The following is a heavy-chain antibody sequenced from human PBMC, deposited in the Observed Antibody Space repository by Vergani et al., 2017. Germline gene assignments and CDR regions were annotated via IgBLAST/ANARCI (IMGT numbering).Heavy chain of an antibody. D-gene: IGHD3-10*01. J-gene: IGHJ5*02. CDR3: GRVADFYGLGSRLLDL. V-gene: IGHV4-59*11. CDR1: FDSIRNLY. CDR2: IHYSENT. Sequence: QVQLQESGPGLVKSSETLSLTCSVSFDSIRNLYCNWIRQPPGMGLEWIGSIHYSENTNYNPSLKTRVTISVDTSKNQFSLTLTSVTAADTAVYYCGRVADFYGLGSRLLDLWGQGILVTVSS.